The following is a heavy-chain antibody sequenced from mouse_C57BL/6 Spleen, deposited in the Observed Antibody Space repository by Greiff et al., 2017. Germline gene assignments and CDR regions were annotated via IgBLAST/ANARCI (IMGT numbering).Heavy chain of an antibody. CDR2: INPNNGGT. CDR3: ASPLSSYSLWYFDV. D-gene: IGHD1-1*01. V-gene: IGHV1-26*01. CDR1: GYTFTDYY. Sequence: EVQLQQSGPELVKPGASVKISCKASGYTFTDYYMNWVKQSHGKSLEWIGDINPNNGGTSYNQKFKGKATLTVDKSSSTAYMELRSLTSEDSAVYYCASPLSSYSLWYFDVWGTGTTVTVSS. J-gene: IGHJ1*03.